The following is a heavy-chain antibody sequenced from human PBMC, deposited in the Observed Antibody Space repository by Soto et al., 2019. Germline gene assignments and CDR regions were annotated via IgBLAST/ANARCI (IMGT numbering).Heavy chain of an antibody. V-gene: IGHV3-33*01. Sequence: QVQLVESGGGVVQPGRSLRLSCAASGFTFSSYGMHWVRQAPGKGLEWVAVIWYDGSNRYYADSVKGRFTISRDNSKNTLFLQMNSLRAEDTAVYYCARDLGGSYLEYWGQGTLVTVSS. D-gene: IGHD1-26*01. J-gene: IGHJ4*02. CDR3: ARDLGGSYLEY. CDR1: GFTFSSYG. CDR2: IWYDGSNR.